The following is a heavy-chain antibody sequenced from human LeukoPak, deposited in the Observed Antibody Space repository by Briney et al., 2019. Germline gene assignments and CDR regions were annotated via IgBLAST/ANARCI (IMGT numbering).Heavy chain of an antibody. V-gene: IGHV1-69*04. J-gene: IGHJ4*02. CDR2: IIPIPGIA. Sequence: ASVKVSCKASGGTFSSYAISWVRQAPGQGLEWMGRIIPIPGIANYARNFQGRVTITADESSSTAYMELSSLRSEDTAMYFCARGSPVGVAISALDYWGQGTLVTVSS. D-gene: IGHD3-3*01. CDR3: ARGSPVGVAISALDY. CDR1: GGTFSSYA.